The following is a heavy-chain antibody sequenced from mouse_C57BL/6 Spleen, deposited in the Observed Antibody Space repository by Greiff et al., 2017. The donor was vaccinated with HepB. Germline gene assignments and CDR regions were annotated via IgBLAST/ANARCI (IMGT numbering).Heavy chain of an antibody. CDR1: GFTFSSYG. CDR2: ISSGGSYT. D-gene: IGHD3-2*02. Sequence: EVMLVESGGDLVKPGGSLKLSCAASGFTFSSYGMSWVRQTPDKRLEWVATISSGGSYTYYPDSVKGRFTISRDNAKNTLYLQMSSLKSEDTAMYYCARHGAQEYFDYGGQGTTLTVSS. V-gene: IGHV5-6*02. CDR3: ARHGAQEYFDY. J-gene: IGHJ2*01.